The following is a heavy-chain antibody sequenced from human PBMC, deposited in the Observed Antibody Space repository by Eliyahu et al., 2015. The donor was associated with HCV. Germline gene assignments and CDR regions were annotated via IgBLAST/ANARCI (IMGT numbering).Heavy chain of an antibody. J-gene: IGHJ4*02. Sequence: EVQLVESGGGLIQPGGSLRLSCAASGFTVSSNYXSWVRQAPGKGLGWVSVIYSGGSTYYADSVKGRFTISRDNSKNTLYLQMNSLRAEDTAVYYCAREAPIIAAAGRIIDYWGQGTLVTVSS. D-gene: IGHD6-13*01. CDR1: GFTVSSNY. V-gene: IGHV3-53*01. CDR3: AREAPIIAAAGRIIDY. CDR2: IYSGGST.